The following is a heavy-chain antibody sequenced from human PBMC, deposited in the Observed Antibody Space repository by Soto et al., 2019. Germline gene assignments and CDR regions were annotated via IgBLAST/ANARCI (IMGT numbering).Heavy chain of an antibody. Sequence: ASETLSLTCTVSGASISSGVYYWIWIRQHPGKGLEWIGYIYYSGSTYYNPSLKSRVTISVDTSKNQFSLKLSSVTAADTAVYYCAGGVRGYDSSGYSFDYWGQGTLVTVSS. D-gene: IGHD3-22*01. J-gene: IGHJ4*02. CDR1: GASISSGVYY. CDR2: IYYSGST. CDR3: AGGVRGYDSSGYSFDY. V-gene: IGHV4-31*03.